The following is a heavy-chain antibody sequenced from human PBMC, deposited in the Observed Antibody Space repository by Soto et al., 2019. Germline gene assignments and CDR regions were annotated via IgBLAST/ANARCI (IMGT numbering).Heavy chain of an antibody. D-gene: IGHD3-22*01. CDR2: ISGSGGST. Sequence: GGSLRLSCAASGFTFSSYAMSWVRQAPGKGLEWVSAISGSGGSTYYADSVKGRFTIARDNSKNTLYLQMNSLRAEDTAVYYCAKERHYYDSSGYYYWGQGTLVTVSS. CDR3: AKERHYYDSSGYYY. J-gene: IGHJ4*02. V-gene: IGHV3-23*01. CDR1: GFTFSSYA.